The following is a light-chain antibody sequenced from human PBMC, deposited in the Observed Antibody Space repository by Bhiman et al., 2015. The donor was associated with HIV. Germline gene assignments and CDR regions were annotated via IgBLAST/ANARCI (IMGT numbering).Light chain of an antibody. V-gene: IGLV3-1*01. CDR3: QAWDSSNAVV. CDR2: QDR. CDR1: KLGDKY. Sequence: SYELTQPPSVSVSPGQTARITCSGDKLGDKYVCWYQQKPGQSPVLVIYQDRKRPSGIPERFSGSNSGKTATLTISGTQAMDEADYYCQAWDSSNAVVFGGGTKLTVL. J-gene: IGLJ2*01.